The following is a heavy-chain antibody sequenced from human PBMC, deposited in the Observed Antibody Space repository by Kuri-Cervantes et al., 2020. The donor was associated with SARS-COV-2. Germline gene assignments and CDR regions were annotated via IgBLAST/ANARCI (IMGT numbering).Heavy chain of an antibody. CDR1: GFTFSSYA. V-gene: IGHV3-23*01. CDR3: ARDPLYVDTAMVTFLESDY. J-gene: IGHJ4*02. Sequence: GGSLRLSCAASGFTFSSYAMNWVRQAPGKGLEWVSAISGSGGSTYYADSVKGRFTISRDNSKNTLYLQMNSLRAEDTAVYYCARDPLYVDTAMVTFLESDYWGQGTLVTVSS. CDR2: ISGSGGST. D-gene: IGHD5-18*01.